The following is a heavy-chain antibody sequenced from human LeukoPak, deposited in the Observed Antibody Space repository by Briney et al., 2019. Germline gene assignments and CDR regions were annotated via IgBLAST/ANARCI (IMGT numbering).Heavy chain of an antibody. V-gene: IGHV4-59*12. D-gene: IGHD3-22*01. CDR2: IYYSGST. Sequence: SETLSLTCTVSGGSISSYYWSWIRQPPGKGLEWIGYIYYSGSTNYNPSLKSRVTISVDTSKNQFSLKLSSVTAADTAVYFCARAELYYDSSGYYVGKVDYWGQGTLVTVSS. CDR1: GGSISSYY. CDR3: ARAELYYDSSGYYVGKVDY. J-gene: IGHJ4*02.